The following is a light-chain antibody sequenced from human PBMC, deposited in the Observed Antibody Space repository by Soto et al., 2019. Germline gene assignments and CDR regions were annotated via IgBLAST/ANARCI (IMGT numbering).Light chain of an antibody. J-gene: IGKJ5*01. CDR1: QSVRRN. CDR3: QQYNNSPIT. CDR2: GVS. Sequence: MTQSPATLSVSPGGRATFSCRASQSVRRNLDWYQNKHGKAPRLLVYGVSTRATGIPASLSGSGSGTEFTLSINSLQSEDFAVYYCQQYNNSPITFGQGTRLEIK. V-gene: IGKV3-15*01.